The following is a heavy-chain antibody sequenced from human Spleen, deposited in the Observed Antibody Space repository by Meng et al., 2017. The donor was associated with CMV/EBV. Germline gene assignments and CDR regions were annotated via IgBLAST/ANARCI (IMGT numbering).Heavy chain of an antibody. D-gene: IGHD2-21*02. CDR1: GGSISSGDYY. CDR2: IYYSGST. Sequence: QGSGPGLVKPSQTLSPTCTVSGGSISSGDYYWSWIRQPPGKGPEWIGYIYYSGSTYYNPSLKSRVTISVDTSKNQFSLKLSSVTAADTAVYYCARSPYCGGDCRLFDLWGRGTLVTVSS. CDR3: ARSPYCGGDCRLFDL. V-gene: IGHV4-30-4*08. J-gene: IGHJ2*01.